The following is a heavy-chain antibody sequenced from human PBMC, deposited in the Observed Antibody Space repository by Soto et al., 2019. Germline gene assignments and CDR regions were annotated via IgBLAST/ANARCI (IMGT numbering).Heavy chain of an antibody. CDR3: ARKGYGDYADY. CDR1: GGSISSYY. Sequence: QVQLQESGPGLVKPSETLSLTCTVPGGSISSYYWSWIRQPPGKGLEWIGYIYYSGSTNYNPSLKSRVTISVDTSKNQFSLKLSSVTAADTAVYYCARKGYGDYADYWGQGTLVTVSS. V-gene: IGHV4-59*01. D-gene: IGHD4-17*01. J-gene: IGHJ4*02. CDR2: IYYSGST.